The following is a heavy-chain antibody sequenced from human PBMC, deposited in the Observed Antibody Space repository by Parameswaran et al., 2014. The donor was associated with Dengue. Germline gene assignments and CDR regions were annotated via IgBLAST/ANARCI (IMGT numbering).Heavy chain of an antibody. J-gene: IGHJ4*02. D-gene: IGHD3-10*01. CDR2: ISSSSSYI. CDR3: ARDLSYYYGQGGADYFDY. Sequence: WIRQPPRKGLEWVSSISSSSSYIYYADSVKGRFTISRDNAKNSLYLQMNSLRAEDTAVYYCARDLSYYYGQGGADYFDYWGQGTLVTVSS. V-gene: IGHV3-21*01.